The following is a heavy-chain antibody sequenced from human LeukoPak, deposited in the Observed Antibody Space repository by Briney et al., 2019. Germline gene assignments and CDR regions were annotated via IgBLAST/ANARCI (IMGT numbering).Heavy chain of an antibody. J-gene: IGHJ3*02. CDR2: ISAYNGNT. Sequence: GASVKVSCKASGYTFTSYGISWVRQAPGQGLEWRGWISAYNGNTNYAQKLQGRVTTTTDTSTSTAYMELRSLRSDDTAVYYCARVGIVGARAKAFDIWGQGTMVTVSS. V-gene: IGHV1-18*01. D-gene: IGHD1-26*01. CDR1: GYTFTSYG. CDR3: ARVGIVGARAKAFDI.